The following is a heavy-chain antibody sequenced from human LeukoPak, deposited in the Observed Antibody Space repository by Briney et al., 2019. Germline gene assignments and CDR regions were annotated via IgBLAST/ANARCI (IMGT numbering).Heavy chain of an antibody. CDR3: ARQGITFDY. CDR2: IYPGDSET. D-gene: IGHD1-14*01. V-gene: IGHV5-51*01. CDR1: GYTFTSNW. Sequence: GDPLKFSCQGSGYTFTSNWIAWVPQIHGKGLEWMGIIYPGDSETSYSPSSQGQVTIPADKSISTAYLQWSSLQASDTAMYYGARQGITFDYSGEGTLVSVSS. J-gene: IGHJ4*02.